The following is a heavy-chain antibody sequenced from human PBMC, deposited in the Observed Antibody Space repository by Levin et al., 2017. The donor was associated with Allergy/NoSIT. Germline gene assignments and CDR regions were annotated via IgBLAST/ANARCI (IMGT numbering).Heavy chain of an antibody. Sequence: SCAASGFTFSTYAMSWVRQTPGKGLAWISTISGSGGTTHYADSVKGRFTISSDNSKNTLYLQMNSLRAEDTALYYCARDGLVLVPAASNYYFYGMDVWGQGTSVTVSS. V-gene: IGHV3-23*01. CDR2: ISGSGGTT. CDR3: ARDGLVLVPAASNYYFYGMDV. D-gene: IGHD2-2*01. CDR1: GFTFSTYA. J-gene: IGHJ6*02.